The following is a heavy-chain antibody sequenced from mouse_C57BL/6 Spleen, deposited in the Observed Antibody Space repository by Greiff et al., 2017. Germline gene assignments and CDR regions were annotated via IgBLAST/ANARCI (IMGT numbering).Heavy chain of an antibody. J-gene: IGHJ1*03. V-gene: IGHV2-9*01. D-gene: IGHD1-1*01. CDR2: IWGGGST. Sequence: QVQLKESGPGLVAPSQSLSITCPVSGFSLTSYGVDWVRQPPGKGLEWLGVIWGGGSTKYTSALMSRLSIRKDNSKSQFFLKMNSLQTDDTAMYYCAKHGTTVVERWYFDVWGTGTTVTVSS. CDR1: GFSLTSYG. CDR3: AKHGTTVVERWYFDV.